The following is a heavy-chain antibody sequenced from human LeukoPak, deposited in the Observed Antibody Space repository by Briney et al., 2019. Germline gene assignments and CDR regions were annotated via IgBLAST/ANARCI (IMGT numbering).Heavy chain of an antibody. CDR3: AKDLSLYDSSGYYLLFDY. V-gene: IGHV3-23*01. CDR1: GFTFSSYA. J-gene: IGHJ4*02. Sequence: GGSLRLSCAASGFTFSSYAMSWVRQAPGKGLEWVSAISGSGGSTYYADSVKGRFTISRDSSKNTLYLQMNSLRAEDTAVYYCAKDLSLYDSSGYYLLFDYWGQGTLVTVSS. D-gene: IGHD3-22*01. CDR2: ISGSGGST.